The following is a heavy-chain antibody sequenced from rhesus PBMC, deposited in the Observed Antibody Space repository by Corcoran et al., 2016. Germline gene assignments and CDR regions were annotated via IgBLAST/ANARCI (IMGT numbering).Heavy chain of an antibody. CDR2: ISGSSGST. CDR1: GSSISSGHY. CDR3: ASLLDV. Sequence: QVHLQESGPGLVKPSETLSLTCAVSGSSISSGHYLGWIRQPPGKGLGYIGDISGSSGSTYYNPSLKSRVNISKDTSKNQFSLKLSSVTAADTAVYYCASLLDVWGRGVLVTVSS. V-gene: IGHV4-99*01. J-gene: IGHJ5-2*02.